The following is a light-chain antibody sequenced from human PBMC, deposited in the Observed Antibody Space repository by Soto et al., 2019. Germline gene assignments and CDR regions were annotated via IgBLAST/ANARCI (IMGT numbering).Light chain of an antibody. V-gene: IGKV3-11*01. Sequence: EIVFTQSPATLSLSPGERATLSCRASQSVSTYLAWYQQKPGQAPRLLIYDASNRATGIPARLSGSGSATDFTLPIRSLEPEDSAVYYCQQRSSWITFGQGTRLEIK. J-gene: IGKJ5*01. CDR2: DAS. CDR1: QSVSTY. CDR3: QQRSSWIT.